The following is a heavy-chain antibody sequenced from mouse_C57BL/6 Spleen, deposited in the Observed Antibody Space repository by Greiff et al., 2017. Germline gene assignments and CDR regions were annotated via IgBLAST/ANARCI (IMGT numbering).Heavy chain of an antibody. J-gene: IGHJ4*01. CDR2: ISDGGSYT. CDR3: ARAPDSSGYGYAMDY. Sequence: EVQVVESGGGLVKPGGSLKLSCAASGFTFSSYAMSWVRQTPEKRLEWVATISDGGSYTYYPDNVKGRFTISRDNAKNNLYLQMSHLKSEDTAMYYCARAPDSSGYGYAMDYWGQGTSVTVSS. V-gene: IGHV5-4*01. D-gene: IGHD3-2*02. CDR1: GFTFSSYA.